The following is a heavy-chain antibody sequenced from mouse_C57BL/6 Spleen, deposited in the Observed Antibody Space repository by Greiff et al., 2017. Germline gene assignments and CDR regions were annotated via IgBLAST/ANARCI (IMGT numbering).Heavy chain of an antibody. D-gene: IGHD2-4*01. CDR2: ISYDGSN. CDR1: GYSITSGYY. Sequence: ESGPGLVKPSQSLSLTCSVTGYSITSGYYWNWIRQFPGNKLEWMGYISYDGSNNYNPSLKNRISITRDTSKNQFFLKLNSVTTEDTATYYCAREGLRLYYAMDYWGQGTSVTVSS. CDR3: AREGLRLYYAMDY. V-gene: IGHV3-6*01. J-gene: IGHJ4*01.